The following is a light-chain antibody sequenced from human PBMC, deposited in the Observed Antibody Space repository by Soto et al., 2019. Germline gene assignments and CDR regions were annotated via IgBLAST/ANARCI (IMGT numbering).Light chain of an antibody. V-gene: IGKV3-11*01. J-gene: IGKJ4*01. CDR2: DAS. CDR1: QSVSSY. Sequence: EIVLTQSPATLSLSPGERATLSCRASQSVSSYLAWYQQKPGQAPSLLIHDASNSPTGIPARFSGSGSGTDFTHTIRSLGPEEFAGSYCQLRCDWQLTFRGGTKVEVK. CDR3: QLRCDWQLT.